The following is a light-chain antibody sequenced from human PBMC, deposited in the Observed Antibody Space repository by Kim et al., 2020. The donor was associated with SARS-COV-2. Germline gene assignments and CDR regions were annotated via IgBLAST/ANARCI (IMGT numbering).Light chain of an antibody. V-gene: IGLV3-19*01. Sequence: LRQTVRLTCQGDSRRSYYATWYQQRPGQAPTLVLYGKYDRPSGIPDRFSGSASGNTASLTITGAQAEDEGDYYCSSRDTTGDHVVFGGGTQLTVL. CDR2: GKY. J-gene: IGLJ3*02. CDR3: SSRDTTGDHVV. CDR1: SRRSYY.